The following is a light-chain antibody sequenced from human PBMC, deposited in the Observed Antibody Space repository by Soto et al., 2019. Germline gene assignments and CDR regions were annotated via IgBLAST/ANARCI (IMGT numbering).Light chain of an antibody. CDR2: EVN. V-gene: IGLV2-8*01. CDR3: SSYSRSINYV. Sequence: QAVLTQPPSAAGSPGQSVTISCTVTNNDSGGYTDGFWYQQLPGEAPKLMIYEVNKRPSGIPDRCSGSKSGNTATLTASGLQPDDEAEYFCSSYSRSINYVVGTGTKVTVL. CDR1: NNDSGGYTD. J-gene: IGLJ1*01.